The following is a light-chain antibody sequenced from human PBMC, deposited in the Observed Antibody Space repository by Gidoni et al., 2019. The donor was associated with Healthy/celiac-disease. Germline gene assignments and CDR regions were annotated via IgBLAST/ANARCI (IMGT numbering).Light chain of an antibody. CDR2: DAS. CDR3: QQYGSSPA. V-gene: IGKV3-20*01. J-gene: IGKJ4*01. Sequence: EIVFTQSPVTLSLSPGERATLSCRASPSVSSTYLACYQQNPGKAPRLLIYDASSRATGIPDRFSGRGSGTDFTLTISRLEPEDFAVYNCQQYGSSPAFGGGTKVEIK. CDR1: PSVSSTY.